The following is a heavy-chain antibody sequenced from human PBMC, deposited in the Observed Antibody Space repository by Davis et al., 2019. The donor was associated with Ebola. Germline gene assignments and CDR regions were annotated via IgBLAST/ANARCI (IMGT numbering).Heavy chain of an antibody. CDR1: RCTFSSHA. J-gene: IGHJ6*02. V-gene: IGHV1-69*10. Sequence: SSVHVSCLASRCTFSSHAISWVPQAPGQGPEWLGRIIPILGIANYAQKFQGRVTITADKSTSTAYMELRSLRSEDTAVYYCARDLIQLWHNYYYYCGMDVWGQGTTVTVSS. D-gene: IGHD5-18*01. CDR2: IIPILGIA. CDR3: ARDLIQLWHNYYYYCGMDV.